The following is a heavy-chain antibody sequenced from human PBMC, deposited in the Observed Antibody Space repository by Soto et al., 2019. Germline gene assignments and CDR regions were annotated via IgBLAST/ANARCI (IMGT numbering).Heavy chain of an antibody. CDR1: GGSFSNKNYY. D-gene: IGHD6-6*01. CDR3: ARHQVGEIIAGRPDRTFHFDL. Sequence: QLQLQESGPGLVKPSETLSLTCTVSGGSFSNKNYYWGWIRQPPGKGLEWIGTMYYTGSTNYNPSLKSRVTTSVDTSKNQFSLKLSSVTAADTAVYYCARHQVGEIIAGRPDRTFHFDLWGRGTLVTVSS. J-gene: IGHJ2*01. CDR2: MYYTGST. V-gene: IGHV4-39*01.